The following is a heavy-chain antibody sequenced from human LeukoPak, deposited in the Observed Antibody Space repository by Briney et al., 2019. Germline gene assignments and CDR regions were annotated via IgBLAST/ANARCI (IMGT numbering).Heavy chain of an antibody. CDR2: ISWNGGTI. CDR1: GFTFHDYA. Sequence: GGSLRLSCAASGFTFHDYAMHWVRQAPGKGLEWVSGISWNGGTIDYADSVKGRFTISRDNAKNSLYLQMNSLRPEDMALYYCAKGPTYSSSSLFGYWGQGILVAVSS. D-gene: IGHD6-6*01. V-gene: IGHV3-9*03. CDR3: AKGPTYSSSSLFGY. J-gene: IGHJ4*02.